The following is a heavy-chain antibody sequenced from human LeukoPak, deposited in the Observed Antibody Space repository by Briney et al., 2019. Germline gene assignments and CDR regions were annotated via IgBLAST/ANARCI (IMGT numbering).Heavy chain of an antibody. J-gene: IGHJ4*02. Sequence: GESLKISCKGSGYSFTNYWIGWVRQAPGKGLEWVSAISGSGGSTYYADSVKGRFTISRDYSKNTLYLQMNRLRAEDTAVYYCAKDGGNYDFWSGYTFDYWGQGTLVTVSS. CDR1: GYSFTNYW. D-gene: IGHD3-3*01. CDR3: AKDGGNYDFWSGYTFDY. CDR2: ISGSGGST. V-gene: IGHV3-23*01.